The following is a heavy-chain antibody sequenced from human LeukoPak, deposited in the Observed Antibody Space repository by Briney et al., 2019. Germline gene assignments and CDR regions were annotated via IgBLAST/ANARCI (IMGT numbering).Heavy chain of an antibody. J-gene: IGHJ4*02. V-gene: IGHV5-51*01. CDR3: ARHFGDLSTLDS. CDR2: IYPGDSDT. D-gene: IGHD3-16*02. Sequence: GESLKISCKGSGCSFASHWIGWVRQMPGKGLEWMGIIYPGDSDTRYSPSFQGQVTISADKSINTAYLQWSSLKASDTAMYFCARHFGDLSTLDSWGQGTLVTVSS. CDR1: GCSFASHW.